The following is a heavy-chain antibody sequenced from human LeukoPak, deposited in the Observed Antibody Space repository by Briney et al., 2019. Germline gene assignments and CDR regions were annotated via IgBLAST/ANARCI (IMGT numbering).Heavy chain of an antibody. CDR3: ALRAGTKLDY. J-gene: IGHJ4*02. D-gene: IGHD4-17*01. Sequence: SETLSLTCTVSGGSISSYYWSWIRQPPGKGLEWIGYIYYSGSTNYNPSLKSRVTISVDTSKNQFSLKLSSVAAADTAVYYCALRAGTKLDYWGQGTLVTVSS. CDR2: IYYSGST. CDR1: GGSISSYY. V-gene: IGHV4-59*12.